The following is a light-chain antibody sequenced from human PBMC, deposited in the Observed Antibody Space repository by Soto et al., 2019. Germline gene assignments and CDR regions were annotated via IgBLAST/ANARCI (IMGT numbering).Light chain of an antibody. CDR3: QQYGSSPT. CDR1: QSVSSHY. Sequence: EIVLTQSPGTLSLSPGERATLSCRASQSVSSHYLAWYQQKPGQAPRLLIYGASTRATGIPDRFSGRGSGTDFTLTITRLEPEDFAVYSCQQYGSSPTVGGGTKVDIK. CDR2: GAS. J-gene: IGKJ4*01. V-gene: IGKV3-20*01.